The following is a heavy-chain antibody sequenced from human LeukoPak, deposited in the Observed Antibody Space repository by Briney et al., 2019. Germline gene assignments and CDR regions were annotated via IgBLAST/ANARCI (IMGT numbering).Heavy chain of an antibody. CDR1: GFTFSSYG. D-gene: IGHD3-3*01. CDR3: AIDGGAA. Sequence: PGRSLRLSCAASGFTFSSYGMHWVRQAPGKGLEWVAVIWYDGSNKYYADSVKGRFTISKDNSKNTLYLQMNSLRAEDTAVDYCAIDGGAAWGQGTLVTVSS. V-gene: IGHV3-33*01. J-gene: IGHJ5*02. CDR2: IWYDGSNK.